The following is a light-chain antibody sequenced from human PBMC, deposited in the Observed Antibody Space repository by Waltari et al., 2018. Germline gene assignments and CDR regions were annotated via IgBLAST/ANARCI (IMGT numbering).Light chain of an antibody. J-gene: IGKJ1*01. Sequence: DIQMTQSPSSLSASVGDRVTITCRASQSISSYLNWYQQKPGKAPKLPIYAASSLQSGVPSRFSGSGSGTDFTLTISSLQPEDFATHYCQQSSTFGQGTKVEIK. V-gene: IGKV1-39*01. CDR3: QQSST. CDR1: QSISSY. CDR2: AAS.